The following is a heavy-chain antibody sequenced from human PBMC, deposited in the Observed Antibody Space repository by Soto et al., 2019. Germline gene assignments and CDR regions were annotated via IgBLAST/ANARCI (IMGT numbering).Heavy chain of an antibody. Sequence: GSLRLSCAASGFTFSSYAMSWVRQAPGKGLEWVSAISGSGGSTYYADSVKGRFTISRDNSKNTLYLQMNSLRAEDTAVYYCAKDSYSSSSYYYGMDVWGQGTTVTVYS. V-gene: IGHV3-23*01. D-gene: IGHD6-6*01. CDR1: GFTFSSYA. CDR2: ISGSGGST. J-gene: IGHJ6*02. CDR3: AKDSYSSSSYYYGMDV.